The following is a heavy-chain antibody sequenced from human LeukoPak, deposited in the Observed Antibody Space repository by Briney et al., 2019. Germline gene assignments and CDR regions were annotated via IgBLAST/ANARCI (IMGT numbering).Heavy chain of an antibody. D-gene: IGHD6-19*01. Sequence: GESLKISCKVSGYSFTTYWIGWVRPMPGKGLEWMGIIYPGDSDTRYSPSFQGQVTISADKSISTAYLQWSSLKASDTAMYYCARQKTSGWYYFDYWGQGTLVTVSS. CDR1: GYSFTTYW. J-gene: IGHJ4*02. CDR2: IYPGDSDT. CDR3: ARQKTSGWYYFDY. V-gene: IGHV5-51*01.